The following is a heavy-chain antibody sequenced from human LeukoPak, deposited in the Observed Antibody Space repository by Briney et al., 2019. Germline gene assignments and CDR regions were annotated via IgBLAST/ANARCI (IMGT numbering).Heavy chain of an antibody. D-gene: IGHD3-3*01. CDR2: IKSKTDGGTT. V-gene: IGHV3-15*01. CDR1: GFTFSNAW. Sequence: GGSLRLSCAASGFTFSNAWMSWVRQAPGKGLEWVGRIKSKTDGGTTDYAAPVKGRFTISRDDSKNTLYLQMNSLKTEDTAVYYCTTRITIFGVARGDYWGQGTLVTVSS. CDR3: TTRITIFGVARGDY. J-gene: IGHJ4*02.